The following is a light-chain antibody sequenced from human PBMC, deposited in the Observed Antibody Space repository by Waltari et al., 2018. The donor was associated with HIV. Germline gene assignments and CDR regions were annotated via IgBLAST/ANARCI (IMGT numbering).Light chain of an antibody. V-gene: IGLV1-47*01. Sequence: QSVLTQPPSASGTPGQRVTIPCSGSSSNIGSNYGYWYQQLPGTATKLLLYRNNQRPSGVPDRFSGSKSGTSASLAISGLRSEDEADYYCAAWGNSLSLLFGGGTKLTVL. J-gene: IGLJ2*01. CDR3: AAWGNSLSLL. CDR2: RNN. CDR1: SSNIGSNY.